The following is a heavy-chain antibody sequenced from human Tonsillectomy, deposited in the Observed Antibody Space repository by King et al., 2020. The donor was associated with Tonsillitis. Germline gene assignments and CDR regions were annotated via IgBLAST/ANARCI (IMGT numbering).Heavy chain of an antibody. CDR3: AGSSGSRLDYYMDV. Sequence: AQLVESGGGLVQPGGSLRLSCAASGFTFSSSWMSWVRQAPGRGLEWGADIKQDGSEKYLVDSVKGRFTISRDNAKNSLYLHLNSLRADDTAVYYCAGSSGSRLDYYMDVWGKGTTVTVSS. D-gene: IGHD1-26*01. CDR2: IKQDGSEK. V-gene: IGHV3-7*01. CDR1: GFTFSSSW. J-gene: IGHJ6*03.